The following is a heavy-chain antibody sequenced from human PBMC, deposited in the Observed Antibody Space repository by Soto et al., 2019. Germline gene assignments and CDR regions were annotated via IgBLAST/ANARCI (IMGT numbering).Heavy chain of an antibody. CDR3: AKYLIYGYNSGRPFDS. V-gene: IGHV3-23*01. J-gene: IGHJ4*02. Sequence: EVQLLESGGGLVQPGGSLRLSCAASGFTFSSFAMSWVRQAPGKGLEWVSAIGSRGDSTYYADSVKGRFTISRDNSKNTRYLQMNSLRAEDTAVYYCAKYLIYGYNSGRPFDSWGQGTLVTVSS. D-gene: IGHD6-19*01. CDR2: IGSRGDST. CDR1: GFTFSSFA.